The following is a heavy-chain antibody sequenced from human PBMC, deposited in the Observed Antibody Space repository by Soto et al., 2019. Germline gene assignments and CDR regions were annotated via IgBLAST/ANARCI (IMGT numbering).Heavy chain of an antibody. CDR1: GGTFSSYA. J-gene: IGHJ4*02. Sequence: QVQLVQSGAEVKKPGSSVKVSCKASGGTFSSYAISWVRQAPGQGLEWMGGIIPIFGTANYAQKFQGRVTITAEESTSTAYMALRNMRSEDTAVYYCARVATPLTPTPHFDYWGQGTLVTAYS. V-gene: IGHV1-69*01. D-gene: IGHD2-15*01. CDR3: ARVATPLTPTPHFDY. CDR2: IIPIFGTA.